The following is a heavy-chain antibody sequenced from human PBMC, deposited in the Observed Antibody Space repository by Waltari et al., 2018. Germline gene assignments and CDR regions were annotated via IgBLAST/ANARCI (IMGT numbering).Heavy chain of an antibody. CDR2: INHSGST. D-gene: IGHD3-16*01. CDR3: ARGLRYFVALYEWFDP. J-gene: IGHJ5*02. CDR1: GGSFSGYY. Sequence: QVQLQQWGAGLLKPSETLSLTCAVYGGSFSGYYWSWIRQPPGKGLEWIGEINHSGSTNYNPSLKSRVTISVDTSKNQFSLKLSSVTAADTAVYYCARGLRYFVALYEWFDPWGQGTLVTVSS. V-gene: IGHV4-34*01.